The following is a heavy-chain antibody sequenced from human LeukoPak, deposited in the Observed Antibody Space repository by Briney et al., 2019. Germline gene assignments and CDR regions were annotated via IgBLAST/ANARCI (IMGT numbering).Heavy chain of an antibody. J-gene: IGHJ4*02. CDR1: GFTFSNAW. V-gene: IGHV3-15*01. CDR2: IKSKTDGGTT. Sequence: PGGSLRLSCAASGFTFSNAWMSWVRQAPGKGLEWVDRIKSKTDGGTTDYAAPVKGRFTISRDDSKNALYLQMNSLKTEDTAVYYCTTRFQYYYDSSGYYHFFDYWGQGTLVTVSS. D-gene: IGHD3-22*01. CDR3: TTRFQYYYDSSGYYHFFDY.